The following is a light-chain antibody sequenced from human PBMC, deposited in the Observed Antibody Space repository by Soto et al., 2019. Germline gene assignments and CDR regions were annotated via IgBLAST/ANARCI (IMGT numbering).Light chain of an antibody. CDR3: HQRNNWPRT. CDR2: DAS. V-gene: IGKV3-11*01. Sequence: EIVLTQSPATLSLSPGERATLSCRASQSVSSYLAWYQQKPGQAPRLLIYDASNRATGIPARFSGSGSGTDFILTISSLEPEDFAVYYCHQRNNWPRTFGQGTKVEIK. CDR1: QSVSSY. J-gene: IGKJ1*01.